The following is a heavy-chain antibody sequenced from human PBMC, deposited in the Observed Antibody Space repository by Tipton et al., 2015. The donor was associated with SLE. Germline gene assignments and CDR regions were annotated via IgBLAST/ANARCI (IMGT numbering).Heavy chain of an antibody. J-gene: IGHJ4*02. Sequence: TLSLTCAVYGGSFSGYYWSWIRQHPGKGLEWIGSIYYSGATYYDPSLKSRVTISVDTSKNQFSLNVTSVTAADTAVYYCAKGGRYCGRSTCYTAAGLTHWGQGTLVIVSS. CDR3: AKGGRYCGRSTCYTAAGLTH. CDR2: IYYSGAT. CDR1: GGSFSGYY. D-gene: IGHD2-2*02. V-gene: IGHV4-34*01.